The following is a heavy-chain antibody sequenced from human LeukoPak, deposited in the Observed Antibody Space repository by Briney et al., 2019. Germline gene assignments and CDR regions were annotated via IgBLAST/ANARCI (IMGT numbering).Heavy chain of an antibody. V-gene: IGHV3-20*04. CDR1: GFTYDDYG. CDR3: AKDLWGYCSGGSCPYYYYYYMDV. J-gene: IGHJ6*03. Sequence: GGSLRLSCAASGFTYDDYGMSWVRQAPGKGLEWVSGINWNGGSTGYADSVKGRFTISRDNSKNTLYLQMNSLRAEDTAVYYCAKDLWGYCSGGSCPYYYYYYMDVWGKGTTVTISS. CDR2: INWNGGST. D-gene: IGHD2-15*01.